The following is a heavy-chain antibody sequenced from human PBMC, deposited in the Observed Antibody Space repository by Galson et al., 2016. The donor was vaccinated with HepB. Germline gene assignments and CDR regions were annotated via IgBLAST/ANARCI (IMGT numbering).Heavy chain of an antibody. CDR3: AKVERAQLWLPDY. D-gene: IGHD5-18*01. CDR1: GFTLSRYA. V-gene: IGHV3-23*01. J-gene: IGHJ4*02. Sequence: SLRLSCAASGFTLSRYAMTWVRLAPGKGLEWVSVISGSGASTLYADSVKGRFTISRDNSKNTLYLQVNSLRAEDTAVYYCAKVERAQLWLPDYWGQGTLVTVSS. CDR2: ISGSGAST.